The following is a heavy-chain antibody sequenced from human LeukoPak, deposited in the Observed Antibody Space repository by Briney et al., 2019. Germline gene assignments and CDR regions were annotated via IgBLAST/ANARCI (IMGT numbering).Heavy chain of an antibody. CDR3: ARGNVVRGVIVAFDI. D-gene: IGHD3-10*01. CDR2: ISSSSSTI. V-gene: IGHV3-48*01. CDR1: GFTFSSYS. J-gene: IGHJ3*02. Sequence: GGSLRLSCAASGFTFSSYSMIWVRQAPGKGLEWVSYISSSSSTIYYADSVKGRFTISRDNAKNSLYLQMNSLRAEDTAVYYCARGNVVRGVIVAFDIWGQGTMVTVSS.